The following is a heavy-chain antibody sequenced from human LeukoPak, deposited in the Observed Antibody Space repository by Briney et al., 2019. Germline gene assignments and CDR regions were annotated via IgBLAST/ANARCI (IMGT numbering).Heavy chain of an antibody. CDR1: GDSISSYY. CDR2: IYTSGTT. J-gene: IGHJ6*03. CDR3: ARVFFFSRTTQSGIDYYYYMDV. Sequence: SETLSLTCTVSGDSISSYYWSWIRQPAGKGLEWIGRIYTSGTTNYNPSLKSRVTISADTSSNQFSLRLSSVTAADTAMYYCARVFFFSRTTQSGIDYYYYMDVWGKGTTVTVSS. D-gene: IGHD1-7*01. V-gene: IGHV4-4*07.